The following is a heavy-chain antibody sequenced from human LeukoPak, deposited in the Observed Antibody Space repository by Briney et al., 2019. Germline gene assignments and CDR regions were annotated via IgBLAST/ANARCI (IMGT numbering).Heavy chain of an antibody. D-gene: IGHD3-22*01. Sequence: GGSLRLSCAASGSTFSNAWMSWVRQAPGKGLEWVSRIKSKTDGGTTDYAAPVKGRFTISRDDSKNTLYLQMNSLKTEDTAVYYCTTEAYYYDSSGYYWMFDPWGQGTLVTVSS. CDR2: IKSKTDGGTT. J-gene: IGHJ5*02. CDR1: GSTFSNAW. V-gene: IGHV3-15*01. CDR3: TTEAYYYDSSGYYWMFDP.